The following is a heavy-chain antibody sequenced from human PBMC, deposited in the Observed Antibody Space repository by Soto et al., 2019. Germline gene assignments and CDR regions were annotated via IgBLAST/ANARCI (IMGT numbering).Heavy chain of an antibody. CDR2: VYTPDYT. V-gene: IGHV4-4*08. Sequence: SETMSLTCSVSGASIRNYYWHWVRQLPGKGLEWIGYVYTPDYTRYNSSLKSRVTISVDTSKSQFSLRLNSVTAADTAVYYCESSSGHRGDFFSYSGKDVWGQGTTVT. CDR3: ESSSGHRGDFFSYSGKDV. CDR1: GASIRNYY. D-gene: IGHD3-10*01. J-gene: IGHJ6*02.